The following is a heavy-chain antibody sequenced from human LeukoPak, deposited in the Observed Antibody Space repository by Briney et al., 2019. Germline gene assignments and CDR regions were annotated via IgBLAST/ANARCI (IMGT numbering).Heavy chain of an antibody. V-gene: IGHV3-23*01. CDR2: ISGSGGST. CDR1: GFTFSSYA. D-gene: IGHD3-22*01. CDR3: AKDYYDSSGYYHPLPPVVDY. Sequence: PGGSLRLSCAASGFTFSSYAMSWVRQAPGKGLEWVSAISGSGGSTYYADSVKGRFTISRDNSKNTLYLQMNSLRAEDTAVYYCAKDYYDSSGYYHPLPPVVDYWGQGTLVTVSS. J-gene: IGHJ4*02.